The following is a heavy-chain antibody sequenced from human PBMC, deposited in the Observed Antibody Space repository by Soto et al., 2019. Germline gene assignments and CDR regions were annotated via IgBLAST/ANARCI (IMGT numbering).Heavy chain of an antibody. CDR2: ISWDGYST. D-gene: IGHD4-4*01. Sequence: EVQMVESGGVVVQPGGSLRLSCAASGFTFDDYSVHWVRQAPGKGLEWVSLISWDGYSTFYADSVKGRFTISRDNIKNSLYLQMNSLTTEDTAFYYCVKDGAVTDYTYLDSWGQGALVTVSS. V-gene: IGHV3-43*01. CDR3: VKDGAVTDYTYLDS. J-gene: IGHJ4*02. CDR1: GFTFDDYS.